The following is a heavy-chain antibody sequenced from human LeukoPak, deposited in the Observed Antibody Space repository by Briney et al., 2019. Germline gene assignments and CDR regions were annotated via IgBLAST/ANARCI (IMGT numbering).Heavy chain of an antibody. J-gene: IGHJ3*02. CDR2: IYHSGTT. CDR1: GYSISSGYY. Sequence: SETLCLSCAVSGYSISSGYYWGWIRQPPGKGLEGIGSIYHSGTTFCNSSLKSRLTISVDTSKNKFSLKMSTVTTSDTAVYYCARRPSAGAFDIWGQGTMVTVSS. CDR3: ARRPSAGAFDI. V-gene: IGHV4-38-2*01.